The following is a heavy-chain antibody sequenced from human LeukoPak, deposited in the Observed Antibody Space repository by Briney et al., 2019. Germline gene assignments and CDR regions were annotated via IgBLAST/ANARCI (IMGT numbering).Heavy chain of an antibody. J-gene: IGHJ4*02. Sequence: SETLSLTCTVSGGSISSSSYYWGWIRQPPGKGLEWIGSIYYSGSTYYNPSLKSRVTISVDTSKNQFSLKLSSVTAADAAVYYCARISGLRFLEWLTYYFDYWGQGTLVTVSS. D-gene: IGHD3-3*01. V-gene: IGHV4-39*01. CDR1: GGSISSSSYY. CDR3: ARISGLRFLEWLTYYFDY. CDR2: IYYSGST.